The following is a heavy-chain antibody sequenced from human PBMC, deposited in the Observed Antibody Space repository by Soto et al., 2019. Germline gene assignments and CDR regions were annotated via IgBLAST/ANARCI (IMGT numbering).Heavy chain of an antibody. V-gene: IGHV3-23*01. CDR2: ISGSGGST. CDR1: GFTFSSYA. Sequence: GGSLRLSCAASGFTFSSYAMSWVRQAPGKGLEWVSAISGSGGSTYYADSVKGRFTISRDNSKNSLYLQMNSLRAEDTAVYYCAKDIVVVTAIWPKMFDYRGQGTLVTVSS. D-gene: IGHD2-21*02. J-gene: IGHJ4*02. CDR3: AKDIVVVTAIWPKMFDY.